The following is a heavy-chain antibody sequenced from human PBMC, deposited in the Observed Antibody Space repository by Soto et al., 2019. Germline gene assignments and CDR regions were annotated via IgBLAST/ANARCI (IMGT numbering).Heavy chain of an antibody. J-gene: IGHJ6*02. CDR2: ISAYNGNT. D-gene: IGHD3-10*01. Sequence: QVQLVQSGAEVKKPGASVKVSCKASGYTFTSYGISWVRQAPGQGLEWMGWISAYNGNTNYAQKLQGRVTMTTDTTTSTAYMELRSLRSHDTAVYYCARDTVLYGSGSYAYYYGMDVWGQGTTVTVSS. CDR3: ARDTVLYGSGSYAYYYGMDV. V-gene: IGHV1-18*01. CDR1: GYTFTSYG.